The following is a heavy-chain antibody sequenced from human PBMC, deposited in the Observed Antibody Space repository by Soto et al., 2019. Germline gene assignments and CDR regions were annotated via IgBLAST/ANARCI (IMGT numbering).Heavy chain of an antibody. V-gene: IGHV4-31*03. CDR3: ARNKVATISPFFDY. D-gene: IGHD5-12*01. CDR2: IYYSGST. Sequence: SSETLSLTCTVSGGSISSGGYYWSWIRQHPGKGLEWIGYIYYSGSTYYNPSLKSRVTISVDTSKNQFSLKLSSVTAADTAVYYCARNKVATISPFFDYWGQGTLVTVSS. J-gene: IGHJ4*02. CDR1: GGSISSGGYY.